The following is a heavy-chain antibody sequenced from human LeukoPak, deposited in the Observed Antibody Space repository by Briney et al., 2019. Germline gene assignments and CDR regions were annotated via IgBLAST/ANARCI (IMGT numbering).Heavy chain of an antibody. Sequence: GGSLRLSCAASGFTFSSYWMSWVRQAPGKGLERVANINQDGSAKDYGGSVEGRFTISRDNAKNSLYLQMNSLTAEDTAVYFCASASNENYFDFWGQGTLVTVSS. J-gene: IGHJ4*02. CDR1: GFTFSSYW. V-gene: IGHV3-7*01. CDR2: INQDGSAK. CDR3: ASASNENYFDF.